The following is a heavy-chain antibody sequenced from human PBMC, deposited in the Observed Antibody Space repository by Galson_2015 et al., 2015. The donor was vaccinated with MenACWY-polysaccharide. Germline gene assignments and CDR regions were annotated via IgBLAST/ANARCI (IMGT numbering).Heavy chain of an antibody. CDR2: MSYRGNT. V-gene: IGHV4-39*07. CDR1: GDSITSARFD. Sequence: TLSLTCGVSGDSITSARFDGAWMRQPPGKGLEWIGSMSYRGNTYYNPSLKSRVTMSVDMSKNQFSLDLTSVTAADTAVYYCARVCGSGRCLDVWGQGTTVTVSS. D-gene: IGHD2-21*01. CDR3: ARVCGSGRCLDV. J-gene: IGHJ6*02.